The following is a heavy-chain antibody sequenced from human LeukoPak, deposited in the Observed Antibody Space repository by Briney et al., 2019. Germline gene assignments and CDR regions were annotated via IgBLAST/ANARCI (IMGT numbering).Heavy chain of an antibody. D-gene: IGHD3-22*01. CDR3: ARDHDSSGYYYGWFDP. CDR1: GGSISSYY. CDR2: IYTSGST. V-gene: IGHV4-4*07. Sequence: MASETLSLTCTVSGGSISSYYWSWIRQPAGKGLEWIGRIYTSGSTNYNPSLKSRVTMSVDTSKNQFSLKLSSVTAADTAVYYCARDHDSSGYYYGWFDPWGQGTLVTVSS. J-gene: IGHJ5*02.